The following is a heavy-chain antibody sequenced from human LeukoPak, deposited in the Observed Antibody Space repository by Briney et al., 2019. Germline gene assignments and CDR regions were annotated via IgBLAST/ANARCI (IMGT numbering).Heavy chain of an antibody. V-gene: IGHV4-34*01. CDR2: INHSGST. CDR3: ARSQMATINGGVDF. J-gene: IGHJ4*02. Sequence: SETLSLTCAVYGGSFSDYYWSWIRQPPGKGLEWIGEINHSGSTNYNPSLKSRVTTSVDTSKNQFSLKLSSVTAADTAIYYCARSQMATINGGVDFWGQGTLVTVSS. CDR1: GGSFSDYY. D-gene: IGHD5-12*01.